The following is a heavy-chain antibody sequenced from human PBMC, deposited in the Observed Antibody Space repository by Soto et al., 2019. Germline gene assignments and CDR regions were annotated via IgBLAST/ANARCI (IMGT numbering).Heavy chain of an antibody. V-gene: IGHV1-46*01. D-gene: IGHD2-15*01. Sequence: ASVMVSFKAAGSTFTRYNLHWVRQAPGQGLEWMAIINPSGGTTYYVQKFEGRVTLTTDTSTSTVYMELSSLRSDDTAVYYCARVRGGGSEYFFDYWGQGTLVTVSS. CDR1: GSTFTRYN. CDR2: INPSGGTT. CDR3: ARVRGGGSEYFFDY. J-gene: IGHJ4*02.